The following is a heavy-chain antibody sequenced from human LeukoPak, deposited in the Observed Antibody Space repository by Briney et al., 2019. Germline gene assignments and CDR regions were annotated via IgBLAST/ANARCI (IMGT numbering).Heavy chain of an antibody. V-gene: IGHV4-39*07. CDR1: GGSISSSSYY. CDR2: IYYSGST. D-gene: IGHD5-24*01. CDR3: ARVFSGEMATIKAVNQFDY. J-gene: IGHJ4*02. Sequence: SETLSLTCTVSGGSISSSSYYWGWIRQPPGKGLEWIGSIYYSGSTYYNPSLKSRVTIPLDTSKNQFSLKLSSVTAADTAVYYCARVFSGEMATIKAVNQFDYWGQGTLVTVSS.